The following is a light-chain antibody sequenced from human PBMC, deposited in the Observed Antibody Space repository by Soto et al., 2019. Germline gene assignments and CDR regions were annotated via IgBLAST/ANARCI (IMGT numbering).Light chain of an antibody. Sequence: EIGVTQSPGTLSLSPGERATLSCRASQSVASSSIAWYQQRLGQAPRLLIYGASSRATGIPDRFSGSGSGTEFTLTISRLEPEDFAVYYCQQYGSSPWTFGQGSKVDI. J-gene: IGKJ1*01. CDR3: QQYGSSPWT. CDR1: QSVASSS. V-gene: IGKV3-20*01. CDR2: GAS.